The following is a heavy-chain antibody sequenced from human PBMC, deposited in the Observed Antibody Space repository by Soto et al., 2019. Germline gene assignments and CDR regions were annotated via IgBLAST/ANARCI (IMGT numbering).Heavy chain of an antibody. CDR2: IIPVFGS. D-gene: IGHD1-1*01. CDR1: GGTFSNYA. V-gene: IGHV1-69*01. Sequence: QVQPVQSGAEVKKSGSSVKVSCKASGGTFSNYAINWVRQAPGQGLQWLGGIIPVFGSRYAQKFQGRVTITADETMTTVYMELRSLISEDTAGYYCARGGTAYYYGMDLWGQGTTVTVSS. CDR3: ARGGTAYYYGMDL. J-gene: IGHJ6*02.